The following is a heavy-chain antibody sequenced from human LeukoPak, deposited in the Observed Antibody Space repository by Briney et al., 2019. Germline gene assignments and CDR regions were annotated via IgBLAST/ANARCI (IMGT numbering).Heavy chain of an antibody. J-gene: IGHJ4*02. V-gene: IGHV3-23*01. D-gene: IGHD1-14*01. CDR2: VNADGGNT. CDR1: GFTFDNYR. CDR3: TKRVKYGGTWDHFAD. Sequence: GGSLRLSCAASGFTFDNYRMSGVPQAPGKGLEWVSTVNADGGNTYYANSVKGRFTISRDNSKSTLILQMNSLRVEDTALYYCTKRVKYGGTWDHFADWGQGTLVTVSS.